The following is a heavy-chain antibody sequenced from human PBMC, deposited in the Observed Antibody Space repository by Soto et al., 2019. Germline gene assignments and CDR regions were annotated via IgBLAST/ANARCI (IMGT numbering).Heavy chain of an antibody. J-gene: IGHJ4*02. Sequence: QVQLVESGGGVVQPGRSLRLSCAASGFTFSSYAMHWVRQAPGKGLEWVAVISYDGSNKYYADSVKGRFTISSDNSKNTLYLQMNSLRAEDTAVYYCASSLTSGSTAVFDYWGQGTLVTVSS. CDR2: ISYDGSNK. CDR1: GFTFSSYA. V-gene: IGHV3-30-3*01. D-gene: IGHD3-22*01. CDR3: ASSLTSGSTAVFDY.